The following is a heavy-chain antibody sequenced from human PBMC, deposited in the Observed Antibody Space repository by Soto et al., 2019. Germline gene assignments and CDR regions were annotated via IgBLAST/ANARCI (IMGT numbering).Heavy chain of an antibody. CDR2: IIPIFGTA. D-gene: IGHD6-6*01. J-gene: IGHJ6*02. CDR3: ARVIAPRLRRWPSYHYGMNV. Sequence: SVKVSCKASGGTFGSYAISWVRQAPGQGLEWMGGIIPIFGTANYAQKFQGRVTITADKSTSTAYMELSSLRSEDTAVYYCARVIAPRLRRWPSYHYGMNVWGQGTTVTVSS. V-gene: IGHV1-69*06. CDR1: GGTFGSYA.